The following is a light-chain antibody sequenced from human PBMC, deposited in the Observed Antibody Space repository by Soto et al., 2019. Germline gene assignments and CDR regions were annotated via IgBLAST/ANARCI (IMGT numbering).Light chain of an antibody. CDR2: AAS. Sequence: VMTQSPDTLSVSPGERATLSFRASETVRSNLAWYQQKPGQAPRLLIYAASSRATGIPDRFSGSGSGTDFTLTISRLEPEDFAVYYCQQYDSSPRTFGQGTKVDIK. CDR1: ETVRSN. CDR3: QQYDSSPRT. J-gene: IGKJ1*01. V-gene: IGKV3-20*01.